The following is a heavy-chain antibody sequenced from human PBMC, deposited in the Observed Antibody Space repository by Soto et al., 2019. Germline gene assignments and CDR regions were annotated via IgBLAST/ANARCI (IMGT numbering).Heavy chain of an antibody. Sequence: EVRLVGSGGGLVEPGGTLRLSCAASGFTFSTSSMIWVRQAPGKGLEWVSYITGSSSTRHYADSVKGRFTISRDNAKNSLYLQMNRLRDEDTAVYYCARDDYDLWSGPGDYWGQGTLVTVSS. J-gene: IGHJ4*02. V-gene: IGHV3-48*02. CDR1: GFTFSTSS. CDR3: ARDDYDLWSGPGDY. D-gene: IGHD3-3*01. CDR2: ITGSSSTR.